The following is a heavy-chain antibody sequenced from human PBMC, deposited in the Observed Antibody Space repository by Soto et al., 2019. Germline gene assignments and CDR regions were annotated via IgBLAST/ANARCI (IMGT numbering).Heavy chain of an antibody. CDR2: IKQDGSQK. J-gene: IGHJ5*02. CDR3: ARILPIEAAGAPYWFHP. CDR1: GFTFSNYW. D-gene: IGHD6-13*01. Sequence: PGGSLRLSCAASGFTFSNYWMSWVRQAPGKGLEWVANIKQDGSQKYYVDSVKGRFTISRDNAKNSLYLEMNSLRAEDTAVYSCARILPIEAAGAPYWFHPWGQGTLFTVS. V-gene: IGHV3-7*03.